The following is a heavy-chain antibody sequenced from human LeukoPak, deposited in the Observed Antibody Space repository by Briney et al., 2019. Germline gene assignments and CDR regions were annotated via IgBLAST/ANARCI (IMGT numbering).Heavy chain of an antibody. CDR3: ARVKENGRRVRGVIDWFDP. J-gene: IGHJ5*02. CDR1: GGSISSSNW. Sequence: SETLSLTCAVSGGSISSSNWWSWVRQPPGKGLEWIGEIYHSGSTNYNPSLKSRVTISVDKSKNQFSLKLSSVTAADTAVYCCARVKENGRRVRGVIDWFDPWGQGTLVTVSS. D-gene: IGHD3-10*01. V-gene: IGHV4-4*01. CDR2: IYHSGST.